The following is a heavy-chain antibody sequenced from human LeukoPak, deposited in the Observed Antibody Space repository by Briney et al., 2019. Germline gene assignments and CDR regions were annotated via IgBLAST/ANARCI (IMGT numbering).Heavy chain of an antibody. CDR2: IYYSGST. CDR1: GGSVSSGSYY. Sequence: SETLSLTCTVSGGSVSSGSYYWSWIRQPPGKGLEWIGYIYYSGSTNYNPSLKSRVTISVDTSKNQFSLKLSSVTAADTAVYYCTSGRPLGFDYWGQGTLVTVSS. V-gene: IGHV4-61*01. CDR3: TSGRPLGFDY. D-gene: IGHD1-26*01. J-gene: IGHJ4*02.